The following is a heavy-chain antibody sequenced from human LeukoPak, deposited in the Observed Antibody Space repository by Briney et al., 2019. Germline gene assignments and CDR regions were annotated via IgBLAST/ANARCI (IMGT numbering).Heavy chain of an antibody. CDR3: AKDKISGVRGALDY. CDR2: ISWNSGNI. J-gene: IGHJ4*02. D-gene: IGHD3-10*01. V-gene: IGHV3-9*01. Sequence: GGSLRLSCAAFGFTFDDYGMHWVRQAPGKGLEWVSGISWNSGNIGYADSVKGRFTISRDQAKNSLYLQMNSLGAEDTAFYYCAKDKISGVRGALDYWGQGTLVTVSS. CDR1: GFTFDDYG.